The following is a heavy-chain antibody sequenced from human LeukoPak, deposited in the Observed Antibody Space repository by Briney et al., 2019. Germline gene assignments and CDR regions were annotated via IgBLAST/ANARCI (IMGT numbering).Heavy chain of an antibody. CDR3: ARGAMGADY. J-gene: IGHJ4*02. D-gene: IGHD3-16*01. CDR2: ISAYNGNT. Sequence: ASVKVSCKASGYTLTELSMHWVRQAPGQGLEWMGWISAYNGNTNYAQKLQGRVTMTTDTSTSTAYMELRSLRSDDTAVYYCARGAMGADYWGQGTLVTVSS. CDR1: GYTLTELS. V-gene: IGHV1-18*01.